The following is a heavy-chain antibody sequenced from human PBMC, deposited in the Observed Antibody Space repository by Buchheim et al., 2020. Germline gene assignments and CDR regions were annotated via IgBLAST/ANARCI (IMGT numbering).Heavy chain of an antibody. CDR3: ARNIVATGYYYYYGMDV. Sequence: QVQLQESGPGLVKPSETLSLTCTVSGGSISSSSYYWGWIRQPPGKGLEWIGSIYYSGSTYYNPSLKSRVTISVDTSKNQFSLKLSSVTAADTAVYYCARNIVATGYYYYYGMDVWGQGTT. D-gene: IGHD5-12*01. CDR2: IYYSGST. V-gene: IGHV4-39*01. J-gene: IGHJ6*02. CDR1: GGSISSSSYY.